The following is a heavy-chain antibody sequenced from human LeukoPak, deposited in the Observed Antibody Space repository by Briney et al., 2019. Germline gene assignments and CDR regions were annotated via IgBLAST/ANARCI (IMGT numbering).Heavy chain of an antibody. V-gene: IGHV1-2*02. D-gene: IGHD3-22*01. CDR2: INPNSGGT. CDR3: AREYYYDSSGYYDAFDI. J-gene: IGHJ3*02. CDR1: GYTFTGYY. Sequence: RRASVKVSCKASGYTFTGYYMHWVRQAPGQGLEWMGWINPNSGGTNYAQKFQGRVTMTRDTSISTAYMELSRLRSDDTAVYYCAREYYYDSSGYYDAFDIWGQGTMVTVSS.